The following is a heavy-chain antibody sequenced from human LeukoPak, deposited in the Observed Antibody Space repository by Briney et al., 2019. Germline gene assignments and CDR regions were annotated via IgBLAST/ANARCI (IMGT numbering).Heavy chain of an antibody. Sequence: SETLSLTCAVSGGSISSRDYSWNWIRQPPGKGLEWIGSVYHGGTTYYNPSLKSRVSISEDRSNNQFFLKLSSVTAADTAMYFCARSPRGNYFDSWGEGTLVTVSS. V-gene: IGHV4-30-2*01. CDR2: VYHGGTT. CDR3: ARSPRGNYFDS. D-gene: IGHD6-25*01. CDR1: GGSISSRDYS. J-gene: IGHJ4*02.